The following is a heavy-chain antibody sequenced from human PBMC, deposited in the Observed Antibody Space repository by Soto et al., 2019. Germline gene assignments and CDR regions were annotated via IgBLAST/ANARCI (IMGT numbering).Heavy chain of an antibody. CDR3: ARDCSGGSCLGAFDI. CDR2: ISSNGGST. Sequence: EVQLVESGGGLVQPGGSLRLSCAASGFTFSSYAMHWVRQAPGKGLEYVSAISSNGGSTYYANSVQGRFTISRDNSKNTLYLQMGSLRSENMAVYYCARDCSGGSCLGAFDIWGPGTMVTVSS. J-gene: IGHJ3*02. V-gene: IGHV3-64*01. D-gene: IGHD2-15*01. CDR1: GFTFSSYA.